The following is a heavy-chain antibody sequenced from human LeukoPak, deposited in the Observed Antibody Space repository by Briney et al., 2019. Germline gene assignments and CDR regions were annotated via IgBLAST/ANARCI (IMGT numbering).Heavy chain of an antibody. CDR2: ISSSSSTI. Sequence: GGSLRLSCAASGFTFSSYSMNWVRQAPGKGLEWVSYISSSSSTIYYADSVKGRFTISRDNAKNSLYLQMNSLRAEDTAVYYCARAVRYGDDSYYGMDVWGQGTTVTVSS. CDR1: GFTFSSYS. V-gene: IGHV3-48*04. CDR3: ARAVRYGDDSYYGMDV. D-gene: IGHD4-17*01. J-gene: IGHJ6*02.